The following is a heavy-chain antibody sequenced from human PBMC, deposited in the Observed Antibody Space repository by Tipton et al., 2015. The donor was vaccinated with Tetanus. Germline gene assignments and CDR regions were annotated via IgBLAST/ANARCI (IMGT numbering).Heavy chain of an antibody. CDR1: GFTLSRYT. Sequence: SLRLSCAASGFTLSRYTLNWVRQAPGNGLEWVAAISGSRLTPYYADSVKGRFTISRDNSKNTLSLQLNSLRADDTAIYYCAKEALGVLNLWGKGTTVIVSS. CDR3: AKEALGVLNL. CDR2: ISGSRLTP. V-gene: IGHV3-23*01. J-gene: IGHJ6*04. D-gene: IGHD1-14*01.